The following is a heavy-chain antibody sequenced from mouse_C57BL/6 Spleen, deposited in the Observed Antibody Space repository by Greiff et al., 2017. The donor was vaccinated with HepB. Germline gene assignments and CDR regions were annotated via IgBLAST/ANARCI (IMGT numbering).Heavy chain of an antibody. D-gene: IGHD1-1*01. CDR2: IDPSSGGT. CDR3: ARPIYYYGSRVFDV. CDR1: GYTFTSYW. Sequence: VQLQHPGAELVKPGASVKLSCKASGYTFTSYWMHWVKQRPGRGLEWIGRIDPSSGGTKYNEKFKSKATLTVDKPSSTAYMQLSSLTSEDSAVYYCARPIYYYGSRVFDVWGTGTTVTVSS. J-gene: IGHJ1*03. V-gene: IGHV1-72*01.